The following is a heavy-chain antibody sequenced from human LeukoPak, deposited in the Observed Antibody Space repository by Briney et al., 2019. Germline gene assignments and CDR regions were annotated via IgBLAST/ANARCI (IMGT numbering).Heavy chain of an antibody. CDR3: ARLWGGNGYSGGSLNL. Sequence: GGSLRLSCAASGFTFSTYWMSWVRQAPGKGLEWVAVVWYDGRNRDYADSVKGRFTISNDNSNNMVFLQMDRLRAEDTAVYYCARLWGGNGYSGGSLNLWGQGTLVTVSS. J-gene: IGHJ5*02. CDR2: VWYDGRNR. CDR1: GFTFSTYW. D-gene: IGHD3-16*01. V-gene: IGHV3-33*08.